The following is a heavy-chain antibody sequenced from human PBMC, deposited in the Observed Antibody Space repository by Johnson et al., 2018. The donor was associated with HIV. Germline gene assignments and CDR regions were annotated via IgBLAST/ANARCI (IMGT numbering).Heavy chain of an antibody. J-gene: IGHJ3*02. CDR2: IRSKGNNYAT. D-gene: IGHD2-15*01. CDR1: GFTFSGSA. CDR3: TKLVGYWCGGGCYTPGDI. V-gene: IGHV3-73*01. Sequence: VQLVESGGGLVQPGGSLKLACAASGFTFSGSALHWVRQASGKGLEWVGHIRSKGNNYATAYAASVKGRFTISRDDSQNTANLQMHRLKTEDTAVDYCTKLVGYWCGGGCYTPGDIWGQGTMVTVSS.